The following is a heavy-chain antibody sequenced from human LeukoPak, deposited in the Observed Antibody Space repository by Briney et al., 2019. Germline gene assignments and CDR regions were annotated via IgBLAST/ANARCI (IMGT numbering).Heavy chain of an antibody. Sequence: GGSLTLSCAASGFTLGRYAMSWGRQAPRKGLEWVSGTGSTGVSTFYTDSVKGRFTVSRDNSKNTLSLQMNSLRAEDTAVYYCAEGGWLGYWGQGTLVTVSS. D-gene: IGHD3-9*01. CDR3: AEGGWLGY. V-gene: IGHV3-23*01. CDR1: GFTLGRYA. J-gene: IGHJ4*02. CDR2: TGSTGVST.